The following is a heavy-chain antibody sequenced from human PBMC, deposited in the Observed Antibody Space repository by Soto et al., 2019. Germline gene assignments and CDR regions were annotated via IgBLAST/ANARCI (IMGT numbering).Heavy chain of an antibody. CDR2: INSDGSST. D-gene: IGHD4-17*01. J-gene: IGHJ6*02. CDR1: GFTFSSYW. CDR3: AREYGDYLYYYYGVDV. Sequence: GGSLRLSCAASGFTFSSYWMHWVRQAPGKGLVWVSRINSDGSSTSYADSVKGRFTISRDNAKNTLYPQMNSLRAEDTAVYYCAREYGDYLYYYYGVDVWGQGTTVTVSS. V-gene: IGHV3-74*01.